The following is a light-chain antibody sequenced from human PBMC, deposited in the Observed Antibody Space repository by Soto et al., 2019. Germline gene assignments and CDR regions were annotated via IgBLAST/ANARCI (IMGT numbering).Light chain of an antibody. CDR3: ASYTDYNPLVI. J-gene: IGLJ2*01. Sequence: QSALTQPASVSGSPGQSIAISCTGSSSDIGAYNYVSWYQHHPGKAPKLIIYDVTSRPSGVSSRFSGDKSGNEATLIISVLQPEDEADYFCASYTDYNPLVIFCGGTKLTVL. CDR1: SSDIGAYNY. V-gene: IGLV2-14*01. CDR2: DVT.